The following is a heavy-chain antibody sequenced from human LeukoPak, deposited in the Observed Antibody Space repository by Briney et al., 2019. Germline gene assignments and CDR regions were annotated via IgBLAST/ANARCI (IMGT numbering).Heavy chain of an antibody. CDR3: AKILDYLYFDY. J-gene: IGHJ4*02. CDR2: IYHSRST. D-gene: IGHD1-1*01. CDR1: GYSISSGYY. V-gene: IGHV4-38-2*01. Sequence: KPSETLSLTCAVSGYSISSGYYWGWIRQPPGKGLEGIGNIYHSRSTYYNPSLKSRVTISVDTSKNQFSLMMSSVTAADREVYYCAKILDYLYFDYWGQGTLVTVSS.